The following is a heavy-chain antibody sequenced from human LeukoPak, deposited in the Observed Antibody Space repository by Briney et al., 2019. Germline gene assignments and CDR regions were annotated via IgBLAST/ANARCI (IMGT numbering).Heavy chain of an antibody. CDR1: GGSISGTTSY. V-gene: IGHV4-39*07. D-gene: IGHD5-24*01. J-gene: IGHJ3*02. Sequence: PSETLSLTCTVSGGSISGTTSYWGWIRQPPGKGLQWIGSIYYSGNTYYNPSLKSRVTISLDTSKNQFSLKLSSVTAADTAVYYCARELPALEWLHGFDIWGQGTMVTVSS. CDR2: IYYSGNT. CDR3: ARELPALEWLHGFDI.